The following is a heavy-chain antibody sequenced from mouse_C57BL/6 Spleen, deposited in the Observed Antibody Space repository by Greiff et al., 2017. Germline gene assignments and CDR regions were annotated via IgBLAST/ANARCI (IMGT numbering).Heavy chain of an antibody. Sequence: VQLQQPGAELVMPGASVKLSCKASGYTFTSYWMHWVKQRPGQGLEWIGEIDPSDSYTNYNQKFKGKSTLTVDKSSSTAYMQLSSLTSEDSAVYYCARGGSSPYWGQGTTRTVSS. CDR3: ARGGSSPY. D-gene: IGHD1-1*01. CDR2: IDPSDSYT. J-gene: IGHJ2*01. V-gene: IGHV1-69*01. CDR1: GYTFTSYW.